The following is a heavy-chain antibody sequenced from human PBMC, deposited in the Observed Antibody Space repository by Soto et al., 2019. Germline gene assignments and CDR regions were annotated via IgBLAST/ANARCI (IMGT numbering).Heavy chain of an antibody. V-gene: IGHV4-34*01. CDR1: GGSFSGYD. J-gene: IGHJ4*02. Sequence: SETLCLTCAVDGGSFSGYDWSWIRQPPGKGLEWIGEINHSGSTSYNPSLKSRVTISVDTSKNQFSLKLSSVTAADTAVYYCAREAPRNDILTGYYNHMDYWGQGTLVTVSS. CDR3: AREAPRNDILTGYYNHMDY. CDR2: INHSGST. D-gene: IGHD3-9*01.